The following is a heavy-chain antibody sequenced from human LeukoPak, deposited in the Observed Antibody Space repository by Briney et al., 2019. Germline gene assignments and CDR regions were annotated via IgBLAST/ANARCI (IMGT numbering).Heavy chain of an antibody. D-gene: IGHD6-6*01. Sequence: SETLSLTCTVSGGSISSSSYYWGWIRQPPGKGLEWIGSIYYSGSTNYNPSLKSRVTISVDTSKNQFSLKLSSVTAADTAVYYCTRGRKQLVRGYFDYWGQGALVTVSS. CDR2: IYYSGST. CDR3: TRGRKQLVRGYFDY. V-gene: IGHV4-39*07. J-gene: IGHJ4*02. CDR1: GGSISSSSYY.